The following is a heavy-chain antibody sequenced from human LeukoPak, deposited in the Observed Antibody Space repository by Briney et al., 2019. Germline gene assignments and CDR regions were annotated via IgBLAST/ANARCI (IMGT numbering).Heavy chain of an antibody. CDR3: AREGESTADAFDI. CDR1: GYTFAGYY. V-gene: IGHV1-2*02. D-gene: IGHD2-8*02. Sequence: RASVKVSCKASGYTFAGYYMHWVRQAPGQGLEWMGWINPHSGGTNYAQKFQGRVTMTRDTSINTAYLEMSRLRSDDTAVYYCAREGESTADAFDIWGQGTKVTVSS. J-gene: IGHJ3*02. CDR2: INPHSGGT.